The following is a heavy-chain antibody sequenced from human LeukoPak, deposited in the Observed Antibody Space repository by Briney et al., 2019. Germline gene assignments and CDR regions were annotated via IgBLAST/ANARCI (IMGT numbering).Heavy chain of an antibody. J-gene: IGHJ4*02. D-gene: IGHD2-15*01. CDR1: GFAFSSYA. CDR2: MSGSGGST. V-gene: IGHV3-23*01. CDR3: ANPCCYSEDY. Sequence: GGSLRLSCAASGFAFSSYAMSWVRQAPGKGLEWVSAMSGSGGSTYYADSVKGRFTISRDNSKNTLYLQMNSLRAEDTAVYYCANPCCYSEDYWGQGTLVTVSS.